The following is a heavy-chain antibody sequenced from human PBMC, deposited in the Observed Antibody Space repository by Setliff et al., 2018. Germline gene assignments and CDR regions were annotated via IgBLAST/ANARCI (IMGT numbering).Heavy chain of an antibody. CDR3: ARTTGSTHNWLDP. Sequence: PSETLSLTCIVSGGSISSATSYWNWIRQPAGKELEWIGRIYAIRSTNYNPSLKSRVTISLDTSNNQFSLKVSSVTAADTAVYYCARTTGSTHNWLDPWGPGTLVTV. CDR1: GGSISSATSY. J-gene: IGHJ5*02. V-gene: IGHV4-61*02. D-gene: IGHD1-1*01. CDR2: IYAIRST.